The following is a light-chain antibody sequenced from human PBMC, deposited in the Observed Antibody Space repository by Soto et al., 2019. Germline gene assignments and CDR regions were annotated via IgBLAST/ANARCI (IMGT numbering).Light chain of an antibody. V-gene: IGLV2-8*01. CDR2: EVT. J-gene: IGLJ3*02. CDR3: SSYAASNNFYFV. CDR1: SSDVGGYNY. Sequence: QSALTQPPSASGSPGQSVTISCTGTSSDVGGYNYVSWYQQYPGRAPKLMIYEVTKWPSGVPDRFSGSKSGNTASLIVSGLQAEDEADYYCSSYAASNNFYFVFGGGTKLTVL.